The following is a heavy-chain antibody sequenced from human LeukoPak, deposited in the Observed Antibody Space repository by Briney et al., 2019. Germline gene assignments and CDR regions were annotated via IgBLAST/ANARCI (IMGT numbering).Heavy chain of an antibody. CDR2: IYYSGST. J-gene: IGHJ4*02. CDR1: GGSISSYY. D-gene: IGHD3-10*01. CDR3: ARDVGGWSDY. V-gene: IGHV4-59*01. Sequence: SETLSLTCTVSGGSISSYYWSWIRQPPGKGLEWIGYIYYSGSTNYNPSLKSRVTISVDTSKNQFSLKLSSVTAADTAVYYCARDVGGWSDYWAREPWSPSPQ.